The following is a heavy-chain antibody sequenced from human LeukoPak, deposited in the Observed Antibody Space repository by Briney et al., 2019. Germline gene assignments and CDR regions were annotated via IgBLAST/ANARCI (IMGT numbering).Heavy chain of an antibody. Sequence: GASVKVSCKASGYTFTSYDINWVRQATGQGLEWMGWMNPNSGNTGYAQKFQGRVTMTRNTSISTAYMELSSLRSEDTALYYYAKGSSGYFADLWGQGTLVTVSS. V-gene: IGHV1-8*01. CDR3: AKGSSGYFADL. CDR2: MNPNSGNT. J-gene: IGHJ5*02. D-gene: IGHD3-22*01. CDR1: GYTFTSYD.